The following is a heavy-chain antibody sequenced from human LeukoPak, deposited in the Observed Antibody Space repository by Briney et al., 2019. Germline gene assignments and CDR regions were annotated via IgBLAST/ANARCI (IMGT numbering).Heavy chain of an antibody. Sequence: GGSLRLSCAASGFTFSSHAMHWVRQAPGKGLEWVAVISYDGSNKYYADSVKGRFTISTDNSKNTLYLQMNSLRAEDTAVYYCARDYNTGLRLGWVQSPFDYWGQGTLVTVSS. CDR2: ISYDGSNK. D-gene: IGHD5-24*01. J-gene: IGHJ4*02. CDR1: GFTFSSHA. CDR3: ARDYNTGLRLGWVQSPFDY. V-gene: IGHV3-30-3*01.